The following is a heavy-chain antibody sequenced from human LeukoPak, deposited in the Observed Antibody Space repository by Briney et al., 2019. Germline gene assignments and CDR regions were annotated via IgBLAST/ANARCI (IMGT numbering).Heavy chain of an antibody. CDR1: GFTFSSYW. J-gene: IGHJ3*02. V-gene: IGHV3-7*01. D-gene: IGHD1-1*01. Sequence: GGSLRLSCAASGFTFSSYWMSWFRQAPGKGLEWVANIKQDGSEKYYVDSVKGRFTISRDNAKNSLYLQMNSLRAEDTAVYYCARASWNDAFDIWGQGTMVTVSS. CDR2: IKQDGSEK. CDR3: ARASWNDAFDI.